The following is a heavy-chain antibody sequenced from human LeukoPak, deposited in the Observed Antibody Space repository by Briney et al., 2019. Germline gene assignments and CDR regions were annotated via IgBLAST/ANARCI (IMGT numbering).Heavy chain of an antibody. CDR3: ARGVFFDY. D-gene: IGHD6-13*01. CDR2: FYTSGST. V-gene: IGHV4-61*02. J-gene: IGHJ4*02. Sequence: SETLSLTCTVSDGSISSGSYYWSWIRQPAGKGLEWIGRFYTSGSTNYNPSLKSRVTISVDTSKNQFSLKLSSVTAADTAVYYCARGVFFDYWGQGTLATVSS. CDR1: DGSISSGSYY.